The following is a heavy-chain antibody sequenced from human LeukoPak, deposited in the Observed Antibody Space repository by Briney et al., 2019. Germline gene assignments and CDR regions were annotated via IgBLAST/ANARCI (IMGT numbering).Heavy chain of an antibody. V-gene: IGHV3-21*01. CDR2: ISSSSSYI. Sequence: GGSLRLSCAASGFTFSSYSMNWVRQAPGKGLEWVSSISSSSSYIYYADSVKGRFTISRDNAKNSLYLQMNILRAEDTAVYYCARDFSSYYYDSSGYYDYYYYYYMDVWGKGTTVTVSS. CDR3: ARDFSSYYYDSSGYYDYYYYYYMDV. CDR1: GFTFSSYS. J-gene: IGHJ6*03. D-gene: IGHD3-22*01.